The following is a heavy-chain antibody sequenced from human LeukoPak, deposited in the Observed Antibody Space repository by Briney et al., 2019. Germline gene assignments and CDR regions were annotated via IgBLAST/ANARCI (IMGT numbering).Heavy chain of an antibody. J-gene: IGHJ4*02. CDR3: ARILSSAYYYDSSGYN. V-gene: IGHV1-18*01. CDR2: ISAYNGNT. Sequence: GASVKVSCKASGYTFTSYGISWVRQAPGQGLEWMGWISAYNGNTNYAQKLQGRVTMTTDTSTSTAYMELRSLRSDDTAVYYCARILSSAYYYDSSGYNWGQGTLVTVSS. D-gene: IGHD3-22*01. CDR1: GYTFTSYG.